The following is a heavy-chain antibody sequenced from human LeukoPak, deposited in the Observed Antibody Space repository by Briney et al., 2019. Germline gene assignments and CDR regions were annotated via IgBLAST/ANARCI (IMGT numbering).Heavy chain of an antibody. CDR2: ISYDGSSK. V-gene: IGHV3-30*18. CDR3: AKPVPDIVVVVAAPLTE. CDR1: GFTFSSYG. D-gene: IGHD2-15*01. Sequence: GGSLRLSCAASGFTFSSYGMHWVRQAPGKGLEWVAVISYDGSSKYYADSVKGRFTISRDNSKNTLYRQMSSLRAEDTAVYYCAKPVPDIVVVVAAPLTEWGQGTLVTVSS. J-gene: IGHJ4*02.